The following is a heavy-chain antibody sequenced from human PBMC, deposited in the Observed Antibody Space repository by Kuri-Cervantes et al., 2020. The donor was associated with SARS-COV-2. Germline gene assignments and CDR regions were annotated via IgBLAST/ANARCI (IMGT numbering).Heavy chain of an antibody. Sequence: SETLSLTCTVSDGSNSNYYWSWIRQPPGKGLEWIGYIYHSGSTNHNPSLNSRVTISIDTSKNQFALRLSTVTAADTAVYYCARGGTYYYDRSGFDWFDPWGQGTLVTVSS. V-gene: IGHV4-59*01. CDR3: ARGGTYYYDRSGFDWFDP. CDR2: IYHSGST. D-gene: IGHD3-22*01. J-gene: IGHJ5*02. CDR1: DGSNSNYY.